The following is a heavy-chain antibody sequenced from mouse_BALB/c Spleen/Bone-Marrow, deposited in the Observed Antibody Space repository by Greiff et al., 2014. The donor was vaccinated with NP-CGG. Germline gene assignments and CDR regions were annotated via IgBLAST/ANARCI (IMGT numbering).Heavy chain of an antibody. V-gene: IGHV14-3*02. J-gene: IGHJ2*01. D-gene: IGHD1-1*01. CDR3: ARYYYGSSYLDY. CDR1: GFNINDTY. CDR2: IDPANGNT. Sequence: VQLKQSGAELVKPGASVKLSCTASGFNINDTYMHWVKQRPEQGLEWIGRIDPANGNTKYDPKFQGKATITADTSSNTAYLQLSSLTSEDTAVYYCARYYYGSSYLDYWGQGTTLTVSS.